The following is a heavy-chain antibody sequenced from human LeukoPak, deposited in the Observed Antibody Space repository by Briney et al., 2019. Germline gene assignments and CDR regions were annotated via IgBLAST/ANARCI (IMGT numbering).Heavy chain of an antibody. V-gene: IGHV3-23*01. D-gene: IGHD6-13*01. CDR2: ISGSGGST. CDR1: GFTFSSYA. CDR3: AKAVGSSWYLDAFDI. Sequence: GGSLRLSCAASGFTFSSYAMSWVRQAPGKGLEWVSAISGSGGSTYYADSVKGRFTISRDNSKNTLYLQMNSLRAEDTAVYYCAKAVGSSWYLDAFDIWGQGTMVTVPS. J-gene: IGHJ3*02.